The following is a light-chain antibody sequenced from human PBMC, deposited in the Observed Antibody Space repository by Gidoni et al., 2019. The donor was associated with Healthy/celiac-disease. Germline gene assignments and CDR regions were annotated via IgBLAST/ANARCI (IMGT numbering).Light chain of an antibody. V-gene: IGKV2-28*01. J-gene: IGKJ1*01. CDR1: QSHLHSNGYNY. CDR2: LGS. CDR3: MQALQTPPT. Sequence: DIVMTQSPLSLPVTPGEPASISCRSSQSHLHSNGYNYLDWYLQKPGQSPQFLIYLGSNRASGVTDRFSGSGSGTDFTLKISRVEAEDVGVYYCMQALQTPPTFGQGTKVEIK.